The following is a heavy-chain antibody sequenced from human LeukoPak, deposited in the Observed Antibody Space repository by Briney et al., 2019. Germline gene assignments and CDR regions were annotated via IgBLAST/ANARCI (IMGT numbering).Heavy chain of an antibody. CDR3: AREGGNGGEGYFDY. CDR2: ISGSSSTM. Sequence: GGSLRLSCAASEFTFSDYYMSWIRQVPGKGLEWVSYISGSSSTMYYANSVKGRFTISRDNAKNLLYLQMNSLRAEDTAVYYWAREGGNGGEGYFDYWGQGTLVTVPS. J-gene: IGHJ4*02. CDR1: EFTFSDYY. D-gene: IGHD3-16*01. V-gene: IGHV3-11*01.